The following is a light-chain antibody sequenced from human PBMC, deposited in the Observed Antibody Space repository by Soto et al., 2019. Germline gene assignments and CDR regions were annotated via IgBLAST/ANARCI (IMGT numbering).Light chain of an antibody. Sequence: EIVLTQSPGTLSLSPGERATLSCRASQSVTSNYLAWDQHKPGQAPRLLIYGASSMSTGIPDRFSGSGAGTDFALAISRLEPQDFAVYYCEPYGSSPRTFGQGTKLEIK. J-gene: IGKJ2*01. V-gene: IGKV3-20*01. CDR2: GAS. CDR1: QSVTSNY. CDR3: EPYGSSPRT.